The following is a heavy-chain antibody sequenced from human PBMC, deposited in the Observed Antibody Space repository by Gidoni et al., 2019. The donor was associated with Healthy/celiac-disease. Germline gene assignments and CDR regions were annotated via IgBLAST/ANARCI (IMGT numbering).Heavy chain of an antibody. Sequence: QVQLQQWGAGLLKPSETLSLTCAVYGGSFSGYYWSWIGKPPGKGLESIGEINHSGSTNYNPSLKSRVTISVDTSKNQFSLKLSSVTAADTAVYYCARGPEDGYSSGWLVFKRLEYYFDYWGQGTLVTVSS. D-gene: IGHD6-19*01. J-gene: IGHJ4*02. CDR3: ARGPEDGYSSGWLVFKRLEYYFDY. CDR1: GGSFSGYY. CDR2: INHSGST. V-gene: IGHV4-34*01.